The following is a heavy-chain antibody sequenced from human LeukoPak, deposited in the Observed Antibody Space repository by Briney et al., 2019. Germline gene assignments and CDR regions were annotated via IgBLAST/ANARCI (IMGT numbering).Heavy chain of an antibody. CDR2: INHSGST. Sequence: PSETLSLTCAVYDGSFSGYYWSWIRQPPGKGLEWIGEINHSGSTNCNPSLKSRVTISVDTSKNQFSLKLSSVTAADTAVYYCAREAVAGHLDYWGQGTLVTVSS. J-gene: IGHJ4*02. V-gene: IGHV4-34*01. CDR1: DGSFSGYY. D-gene: IGHD6-19*01. CDR3: AREAVAGHLDY.